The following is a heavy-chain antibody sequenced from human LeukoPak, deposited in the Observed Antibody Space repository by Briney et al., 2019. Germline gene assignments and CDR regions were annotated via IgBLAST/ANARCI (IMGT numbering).Heavy chain of an antibody. CDR2: IHYTGTT. CDR3: ARTGGSFYFYYYMDV. J-gene: IGHJ6*03. CDR1: GGSIRSNTYN. Sequence: SETLSLTCTVSGGSIRSNTYNWGWIRQPPGKELEWIGSIHYTGTTYYNPSLKSRVTISVDTSKNQVSLKLSSLTAADTAVYYCARTGGSFYFYYYMDVWGKGTTLTVSS. D-gene: IGHD1-26*01. V-gene: IGHV4-39*07.